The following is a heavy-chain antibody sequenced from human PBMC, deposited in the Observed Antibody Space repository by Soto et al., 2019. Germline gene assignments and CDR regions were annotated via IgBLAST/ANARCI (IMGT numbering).Heavy chain of an antibody. V-gene: IGHV4-39*01. J-gene: IGHJ4*02. Sequence: SETLSLTFTVSGGSISKSNYFWGWIRQAPGKGLEWIASILYSGTTSYNSSLKSRVAISVDTSKNQFSLKLNSVTAADTAVYYCARLGWGNGDSDYWGQGTLVTVSS. CDR1: GGSISKSNYF. D-gene: IGHD2-21*01. CDR2: ILYSGTT. CDR3: ARLGWGNGDSDY.